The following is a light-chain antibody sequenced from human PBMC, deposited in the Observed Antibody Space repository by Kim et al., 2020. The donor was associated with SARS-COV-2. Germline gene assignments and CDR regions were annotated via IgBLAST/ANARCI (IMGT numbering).Light chain of an antibody. J-gene: IGLJ3*02. V-gene: IGLV3-1*01. Sequence: SYELTQPPSVSVSPGQTASITCSGDKLGDKYACWYQQKPGQSPVLVTYQDSKRPSGIPERFSGSNSGNTATLTISGTQAMDEADYYCQAWDSSTAPWVFG. CDR3: QAWDSSTAPWV. CDR1: KLGDKY. CDR2: QDS.